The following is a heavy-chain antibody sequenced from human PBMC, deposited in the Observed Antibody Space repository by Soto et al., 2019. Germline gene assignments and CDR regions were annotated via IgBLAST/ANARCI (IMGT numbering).Heavy chain of an antibody. J-gene: IGHJ4*02. Sequence: GASVKVSCKASGGTFSSYAISWVRQAPGQGLEWMGGIIPIFGTANYAQKFQGRVTITADKSTSTVYMELSSLRSEDTAVYYCARGVRVITMVRGVIGGPFDYWGQGTLVTVSS. CDR1: GGTFSSYA. D-gene: IGHD3-10*01. CDR3: ARGVRVITMVRGVIGGPFDY. V-gene: IGHV1-69*06. CDR2: IIPIFGTA.